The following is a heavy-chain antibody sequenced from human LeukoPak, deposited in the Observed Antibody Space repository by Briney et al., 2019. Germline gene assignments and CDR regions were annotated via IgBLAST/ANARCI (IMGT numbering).Heavy chain of an antibody. CDR3: ARDWGYYDSSGYYRPRGLDY. CDR1: GYTLTELS. CDR2: FDPEDGET. J-gene: IGHJ4*02. V-gene: IGHV1-24*01. Sequence: EASVKVSCKVSGYTLTELSMHWVRQAPGKGLEWMGGFDPEDGETIYAQKFQGRVTMTEDTSTDTAYMELSSLRSEDTAVYYCARDWGYYDSSGYYRPRGLDYWGQGTLVTVSS. D-gene: IGHD3-22*01.